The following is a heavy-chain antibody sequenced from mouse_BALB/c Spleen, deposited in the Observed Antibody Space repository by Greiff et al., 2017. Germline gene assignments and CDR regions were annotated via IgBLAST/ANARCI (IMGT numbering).Heavy chain of an antibody. Sequence: DVKLQESGPGLVKPSQSLSLTCTVTGYSITSDYAWNWIRQFPGNKLEWMGYISYSGSTSYNPSLKSRISITRDTSKNQFFLQLNSVTTEDTATYYCARSEGNPYYYAMDYWGQGTSVTVSS. CDR2: ISYSGST. V-gene: IGHV3-2*02. CDR1: GYSITSDYA. D-gene: IGHD2-1*01. CDR3: ARSEGNPYYYAMDY. J-gene: IGHJ4*01.